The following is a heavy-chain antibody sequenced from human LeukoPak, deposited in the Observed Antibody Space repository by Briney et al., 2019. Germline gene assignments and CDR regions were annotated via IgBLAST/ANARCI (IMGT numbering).Heavy chain of an antibody. CDR1: GFTFSSYA. CDR3: AREGELAGYFDY. CDR2: ISYDGSNK. D-gene: IGHD1-26*01. V-gene: IGHV3-30-3*01. Sequence: GGSLRLSCAASGFTFSSYAMHWVRQAPGKGLEWVAVISYDGSNKYYADSVKGRFTISRDNSKNTLYLQMNSLRAEDTAVYYCAREGELAGYFDYWGQGTLVTVSS. J-gene: IGHJ4*02.